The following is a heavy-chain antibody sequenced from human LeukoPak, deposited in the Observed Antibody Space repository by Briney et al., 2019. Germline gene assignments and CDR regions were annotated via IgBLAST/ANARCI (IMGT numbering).Heavy chain of an antibody. J-gene: IGHJ4*02. Sequence: PGGSHTLSSAASGFTVGRDRMHWVRQAPGKGLVWVSRINGDGSSTNYADSVKGRFTISRDSAKNTLYLQMNSLRAEDTAVYYCARDLIVFEWWGQLSRVIV. CDR3: ARDLIVFEW. CDR1: GFTVGRDR. D-gene: IGHD3-16*02. V-gene: IGHV3-74*01. CDR2: INGDGSST.